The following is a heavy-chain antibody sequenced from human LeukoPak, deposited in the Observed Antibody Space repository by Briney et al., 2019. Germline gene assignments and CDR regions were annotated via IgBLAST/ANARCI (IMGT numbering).Heavy chain of an antibody. CDR3: ARGNGDYAIHPDY. Sequence: PGGSLRLSCAASGFAYSSYAMTWVRQAPGKGLEWVSAISGSGSNRYYADSVKGRFTISRDNSKSTLYLLINSLRADDTAVDYCARGNGDYAIHPDYWGQGTLVTVSS. CDR2: ISGSGSNR. J-gene: IGHJ4*02. V-gene: IGHV3-23*01. D-gene: IGHD4-17*01. CDR1: GFAYSSYA.